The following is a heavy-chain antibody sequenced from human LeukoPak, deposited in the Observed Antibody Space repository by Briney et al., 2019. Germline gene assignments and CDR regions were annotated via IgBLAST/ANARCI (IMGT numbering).Heavy chain of an antibody. V-gene: IGHV3-30-3*01. Sequence: GGSLRLSCAASGFTFSTYTMHWVRQAPGKGLEWVAVISYDGSNKYYADSVKGRFTISRDNSKNTLYLQMNSLRAEDTAVYYCARRGSSGCLDYWGQGTLVTVSS. CDR3: ARRGSSGCLDY. CDR1: GFTFSTYT. D-gene: IGHD6-19*01. CDR2: ISYDGSNK. J-gene: IGHJ4*02.